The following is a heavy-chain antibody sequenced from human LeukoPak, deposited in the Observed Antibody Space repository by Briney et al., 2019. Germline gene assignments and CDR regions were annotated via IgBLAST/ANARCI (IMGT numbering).Heavy chain of an antibody. CDR1: GGSFSGYY. D-gene: IGHD3-16*01. Sequence: LSLTCAVYGGSFSGYYWSWIRQAPGKGLEWVSYISSSGSTIYYADSVKGRFTISRDNAKNSLYLQMNSLRAEDTAVYYCARDDDMITFGGVILYWGQGTLVTVSS. J-gene: IGHJ4*02. V-gene: IGHV3-11*01. CDR2: ISSSGSTI. CDR3: ARDDDMITFGGVILY.